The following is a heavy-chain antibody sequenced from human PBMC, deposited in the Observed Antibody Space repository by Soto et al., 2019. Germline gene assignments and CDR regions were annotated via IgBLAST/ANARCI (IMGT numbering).Heavy chain of an antibody. J-gene: IGHJ4*02. CDR2: TYYRSKWYN. D-gene: IGHD6-19*01. CDR1: GDSVSSNSAA. V-gene: IGHV6-1*01. CDR3: ARGARTIIAVAYDY. Sequence: SPTLSLTCAISGDSVSSNSAAWNWIRQSPSRGLEWLGRTYYRSKWYNDYAVSVKSRITINPDTSKNQFSLQLNSVTPEDTAVYYCARGARTIIAVAYDYWGQGTLVTVSS.